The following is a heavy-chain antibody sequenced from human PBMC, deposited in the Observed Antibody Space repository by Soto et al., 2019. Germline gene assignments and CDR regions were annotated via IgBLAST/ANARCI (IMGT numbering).Heavy chain of an antibody. Sequence: ASVKVSCKASGYTFTSYGISWVRQAPGQGLEWMGWISAYNGNTNYAQKLQGRVTMTTDPSTSTAYMELRSLRSDDTAVYYCARVLGRRITIFGVVIDAFDIWGEGTMVTVSS. V-gene: IGHV1-18*04. J-gene: IGHJ3*02. CDR1: GYTFTSYG. D-gene: IGHD3-3*01. CDR3: ARVLGRRITIFGVVIDAFDI. CDR2: ISAYNGNT.